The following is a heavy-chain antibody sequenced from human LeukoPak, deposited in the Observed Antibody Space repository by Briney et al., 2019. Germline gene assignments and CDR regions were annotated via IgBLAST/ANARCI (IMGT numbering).Heavy chain of an antibody. CDR2: ISGSGGST. Sequence: GGSLTLYCAASGFIFRSYGMSWLRQAPGKGLEGFSAISGSGGSTVYADSGKGRVTISRDNSKNTLYLQMNSLRAEDTAVYYCAKDTSYSSSWYNWFDPWGQGTLVTVSS. D-gene: IGHD6-13*01. J-gene: IGHJ5*02. CDR1: GFIFRSYG. CDR3: AKDTSYSSSWYNWFDP. V-gene: IGHV3-23*01.